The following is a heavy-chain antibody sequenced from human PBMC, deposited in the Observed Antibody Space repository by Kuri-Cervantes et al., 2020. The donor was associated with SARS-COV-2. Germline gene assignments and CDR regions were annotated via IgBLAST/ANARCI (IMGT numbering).Heavy chain of an antibody. CDR3: ARDSSDSSGYLDY. Sequence: GESLKISCAASGFTFSSYAMSWVRQAPGKGLEWVSAISGSGGSTYYADSVKGRFTISRDNSKNTLYLQMSSLRAEDTAVYYCARDSSDSSGYLDYWGQGTLVTVSS. CDR1: GFTFSSYA. D-gene: IGHD3-22*01. V-gene: IGHV3-23*01. J-gene: IGHJ4*02. CDR2: ISGSGGST.